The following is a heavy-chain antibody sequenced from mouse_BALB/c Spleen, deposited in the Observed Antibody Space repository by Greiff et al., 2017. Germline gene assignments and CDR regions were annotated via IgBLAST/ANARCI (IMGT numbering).Heavy chain of an antibody. CDR1: GYTFTSYW. CDR3: TGYSYYYGSSYFDY. J-gene: IGHJ2*01. V-gene: IGHV1S127*01. Sequence: QVQLQQPGAELVKPGASVKMSCKASGYTFTSYWMHWVKQRPGQGLEWIGVIDPSDSYTSYNQKFKGKATLTVDTSSSTAYMQLSILTSEDSAVYYCTGYSYYYGSSYFDYWGQGTTLTVSA. D-gene: IGHD1-1*01. CDR2: IDPSDSYT.